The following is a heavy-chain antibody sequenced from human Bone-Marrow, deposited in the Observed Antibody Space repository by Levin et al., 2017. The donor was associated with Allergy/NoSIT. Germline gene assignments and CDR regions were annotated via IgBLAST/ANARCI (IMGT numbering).Heavy chain of an antibody. D-gene: IGHD2-8*02. CDR2: IYYSGST. CDR1: GGSISSYY. Sequence: PSETLSLTCTVSGGSISSYYWSWIRQPPGKGLEWIGYIYYSGSTNYNPSLKSRVTISVDTSKNQFSLKLSSVTAADTAVYYCARVWWGIRAFDIWGQGTMVTVSS. V-gene: IGHV4-59*01. CDR3: ARVWWGIRAFDI. J-gene: IGHJ3*02.